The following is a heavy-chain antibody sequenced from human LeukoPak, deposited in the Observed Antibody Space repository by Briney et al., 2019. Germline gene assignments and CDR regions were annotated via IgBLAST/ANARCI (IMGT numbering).Heavy chain of an antibody. Sequence: TLSLTCTVSGGSIGSGGYYWSWIRQHPGKGLEWIGYIYYSGSTYYNPSLKSRVTISVDTSKNQFSLKLSSVTAADTAVYYCARENMDYGDYYFDYWGQGTLVTVSS. CDR2: IYYSGST. CDR1: GGSIGSGGYY. J-gene: IGHJ4*02. D-gene: IGHD4-17*01. V-gene: IGHV4-31*03. CDR3: ARENMDYGDYYFDY.